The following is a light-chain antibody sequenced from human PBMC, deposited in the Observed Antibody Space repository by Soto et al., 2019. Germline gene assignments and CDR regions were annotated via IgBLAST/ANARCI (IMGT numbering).Light chain of an antibody. Sequence: QSALTQPAFVSGSPGQSITISCTGTYSDVGGYNYVSWFQQHPGKAPQLIIYEVSNRPLGVSNRFSASKSGNTASLTISGLQAEEDADYYCGSYTDSNSPWVFGGGTKLTVL. CDR1: YSDVGGYNY. V-gene: IGLV2-14*01. CDR3: GSYTDSNSPWV. CDR2: EVS. J-gene: IGLJ3*02.